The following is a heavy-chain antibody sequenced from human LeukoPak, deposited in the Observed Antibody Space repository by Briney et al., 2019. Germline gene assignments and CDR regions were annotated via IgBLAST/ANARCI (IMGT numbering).Heavy chain of an antibody. V-gene: IGHV1-2*02. CDR3: ARANFLYCSSSTCLFDY. CDR1: GYTFTDYY. D-gene: IGHD2-2*01. J-gene: IGHJ4*02. Sequence: ASVKASCKASGYTFTDYYMHWVRQAPGQGFVWMGWINPNDGDTNYAQKFQGRVTMTRDTSISTAHMEVSRLRSDDTAVYYCARANFLYCSSSTCLFDYWGQGTLVTVSS. CDR2: INPNDGDT.